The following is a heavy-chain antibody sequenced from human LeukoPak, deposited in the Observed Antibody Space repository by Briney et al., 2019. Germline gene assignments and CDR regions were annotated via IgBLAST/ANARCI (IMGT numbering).Heavy chain of an antibody. CDR3: ARGGGFGTGTTHYYYYMDV. CDR2: IILIFGTA. V-gene: IGHV1-69*05. J-gene: IGHJ6*03. Sequence: SVKVSCKASGGTFSSYAISWVRQAPAQGLEWMGGIILIFGTANYAQKFQGRVTITTDESTSTAYMELSSLRSEDTAVYYCARGGGFGTGTTHYYYYMDVWGKGTTVTVSS. D-gene: IGHD1-7*01. CDR1: GGTFSSYA.